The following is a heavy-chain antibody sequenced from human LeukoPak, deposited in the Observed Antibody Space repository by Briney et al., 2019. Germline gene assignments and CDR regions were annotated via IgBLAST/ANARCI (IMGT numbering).Heavy chain of an antibody. Sequence: GGSLRLSCAGSGFTVSSNYMSWVRQAPGKGLEQVSVFYSGGDTYYADSVKGRFTISRDNSKNTLYLQMNSLRAEDTAVYYCARGGAYSSGWPGTFDIWGQGTMVTVSS. D-gene: IGHD6-19*01. V-gene: IGHV3-53*01. CDR1: GFTVSSNY. CDR3: ARGGAYSSGWPGTFDI. J-gene: IGHJ3*02. CDR2: FYSGGDT.